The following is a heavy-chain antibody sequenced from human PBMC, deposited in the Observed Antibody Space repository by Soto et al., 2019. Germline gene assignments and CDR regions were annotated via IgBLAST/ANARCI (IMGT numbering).Heavy chain of an antibody. CDR2: IYYSGST. V-gene: IGHV4-31*03. Sequence: SETLSLTCTVSGGSISSGGYYWSWIRQHPGKGLEWIGYIYYSGSTYYNPSLKSRVTISVDTSKNQFSLKLSSVTAADTAVYYCARDGRSGRWFDPWGQGTLVTVS. D-gene: IGHD1-1*01. CDR1: GGSISSGGYY. J-gene: IGHJ5*02. CDR3: ARDGRSGRWFDP.